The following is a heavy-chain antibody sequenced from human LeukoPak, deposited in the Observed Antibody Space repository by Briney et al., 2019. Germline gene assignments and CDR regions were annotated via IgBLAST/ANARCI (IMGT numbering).Heavy chain of an antibody. V-gene: IGHV3-53*01. J-gene: IGHJ3*01. CDR2: IYNGGSP. Sequence: GGPLRLSCAASGFIVSSSSMIWVRQAPGKGLEWISLIYNGGSPHYADSVKGRFTVSRDNSKNTLFLQMYSLGVEDTAMYYCAREAELYGGAYDLWGPGTMVTVSS. CDR1: GFIVSSSS. CDR3: AREAELYGGAYDL. D-gene: IGHD2/OR15-2a*01.